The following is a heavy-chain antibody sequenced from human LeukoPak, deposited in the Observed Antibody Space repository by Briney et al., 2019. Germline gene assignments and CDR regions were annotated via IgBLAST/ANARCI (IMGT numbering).Heavy chain of an antibody. J-gene: IGHJ4*02. V-gene: IGHV4-34*01. CDR2: INHSGST. D-gene: IGHD1-7*01. CDR3: AREAQTGT. CDR1: GGSFSGYY. Sequence: SETLSLTCAVYGGSFSGYYWSWIRQPPGKGLEWIGEINHSGSTNYNPSLKSRVTISVDTSKNQFSLKLSSVTAADTAVYYCAREAQTGTWGQGTLVTVSS.